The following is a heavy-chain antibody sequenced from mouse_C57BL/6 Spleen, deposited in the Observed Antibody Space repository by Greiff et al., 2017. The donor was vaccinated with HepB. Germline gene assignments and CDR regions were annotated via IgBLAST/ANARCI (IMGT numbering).Heavy chain of an antibody. V-gene: IGHV1-22*01. CDR1: GYTFTDYN. CDR3: ARERLGTYYFDY. Sequence: EVQLQESGPELVKPGASVKMSCKASGYTFTDYNMHWVKQSHGKSLEWIGYINPNNGGTSYNQKFKGKATLTVNKSSSTAYMELRSLTSEDSAVYYCARERLGTYYFDYWGQGTTLTVSS. CDR2: INPNNGGT. J-gene: IGHJ2*01. D-gene: IGHD4-1*01.